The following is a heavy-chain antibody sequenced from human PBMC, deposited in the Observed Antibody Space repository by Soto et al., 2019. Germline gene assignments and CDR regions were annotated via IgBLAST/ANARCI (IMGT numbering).Heavy chain of an antibody. Sequence: QAHLEQSGAEVKRPGASVKVSCKASGYTFSDFDINWLRQASGQVPEWMGWMNANSGDTFFAQRFQRKFNMTWHTSLSTAYMEVGSLTSDDTAMYYCARGNPFNYAGFDVWGHGTTVAVSS. CDR1: GYTFSDFD. CDR3: ARGNPFNYAGFDV. J-gene: IGHJ6*02. D-gene: IGHD3-16*01. CDR2: MNANSGDT. V-gene: IGHV1-8*01.